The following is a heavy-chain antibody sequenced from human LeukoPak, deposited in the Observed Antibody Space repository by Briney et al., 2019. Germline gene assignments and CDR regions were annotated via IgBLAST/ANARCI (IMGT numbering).Heavy chain of an antibody. CDR2: VYYSGST. Sequence: PSETLSLTCNVSGGPINNYWGWLRQSPGKGLEWIASVYYSGSTDYNPPLKSRVTISLDKSKNHFSLSLTSVTAADTAVYYCAREWRGAFFDYWGQGTLVTVSS. CDR1: GGPINNY. D-gene: IGHD1-26*01. J-gene: IGHJ4*02. V-gene: IGHV4-59*01. CDR3: AREWRGAFFDY.